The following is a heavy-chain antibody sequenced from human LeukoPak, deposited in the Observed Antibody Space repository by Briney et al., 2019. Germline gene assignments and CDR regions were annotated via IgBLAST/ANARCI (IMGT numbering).Heavy chain of an antibody. CDR3: ARCSRERHYFYYYYHMDI. Sequence: SETLSLTCAVFGGSFTENNWSWIRQPPGKGLEWIAEINHSGSISYNPSLKSRVSMSVDTSKNQFSLKLTSLTAADPALYCCARCSRERHYFYYYYHMDIWSTGTLVTVSS. V-gene: IGHV4-34*01. J-gene: IGHJ6*03. CDR1: GGSFTENN. CDR2: INHSGSI. D-gene: IGHD1-26*01.